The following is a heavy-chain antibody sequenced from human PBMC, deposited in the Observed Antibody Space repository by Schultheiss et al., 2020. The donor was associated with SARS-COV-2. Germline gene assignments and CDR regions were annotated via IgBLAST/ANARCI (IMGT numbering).Heavy chain of an antibody. D-gene: IGHD2-2*02. Sequence: GSLRLSCTVSGGSISRSYWSWIRQPPGKGLEWIGSIYNTGSTYYNPSLKSRVTISVDTSKNQFSLNLDSVTAADTAVYYCASVGYCSSTSCYTDWFDPWGQGTLVTVSS. CDR1: GGSISRSY. V-gene: IGHV4-59*01. CDR3: ASVGYCSSTSCYTDWFDP. J-gene: IGHJ5*02. CDR2: IYNTGST.